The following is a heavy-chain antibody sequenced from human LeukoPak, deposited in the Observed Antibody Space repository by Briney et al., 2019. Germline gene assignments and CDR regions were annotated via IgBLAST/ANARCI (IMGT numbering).Heavy chain of an antibody. J-gene: IGHJ4*02. V-gene: IGHV3-23*01. CDR2: ISGSGGST. CDR3: AKDQPAAGDY. D-gene: IGHD6-13*01. Sequence: GGSLRLSCAASGFTFTRHSMNWVRQAPGKGLEWVSAISGSGGSTYYADSVKGRFTISRDNSKNTLYLQMNSLRAEDTAVYYCAKDQPAAGDYWGQGTLVTVSS. CDR1: GFTFTRHS.